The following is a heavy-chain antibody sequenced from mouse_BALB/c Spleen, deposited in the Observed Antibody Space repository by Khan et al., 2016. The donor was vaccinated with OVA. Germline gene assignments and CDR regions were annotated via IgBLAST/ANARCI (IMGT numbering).Heavy chain of an antibody. J-gene: IGHJ3*01. CDR1: GYTFTNYW. CDR3: VNHGSSSAWFTY. Sequence: QIQLVQSGAELAKPGASVKMSCKASGYTFTNYWMHWVKQRPGQGLEWIGYINPSTDYTEYNQKFKDKATLTADKSSSTAYMQLTSLTSDDSSLYDCVNHGSSSAWFTYWGQGTLVTVSA. D-gene: IGHD1-1*01. V-gene: IGHV1-7*01. CDR2: INPSTDYT.